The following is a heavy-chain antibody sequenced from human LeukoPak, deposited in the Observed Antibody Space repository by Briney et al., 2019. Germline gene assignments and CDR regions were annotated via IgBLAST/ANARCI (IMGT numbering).Heavy chain of an antibody. V-gene: IGHV3-21*01. CDR1: GFTLSSYS. CDR2: ISSSSSYI. Sequence: GGSLRLSCAASGFTLSSYSMNWVRQAPGKGLEWVSSISSSSSYIYYADSVKGRFTISRDNAKNSLYLQMNSLRAEDTAVYYCARDRYYYASGPKRDTYYFDYWGQGTLVTVSS. CDR3: ARDRYYYASGPKRDTYYFDY. J-gene: IGHJ4*02. D-gene: IGHD3-10*01.